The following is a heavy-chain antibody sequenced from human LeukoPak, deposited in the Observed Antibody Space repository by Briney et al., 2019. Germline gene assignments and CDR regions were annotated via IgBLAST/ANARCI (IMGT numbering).Heavy chain of an antibody. V-gene: IGHV4-4*07. CDR2: IYASGST. Sequence: SETLSLTCTVSRSSISNYYWRWIRQPAGKGLEWIGRIYASGSTSYNPSLKSRVTISVDQSKNQFSLKLNAVTAADTAVYYCARVETIFPYWGQGTLVTVSS. J-gene: IGHJ4*02. CDR1: RSSISNYY. D-gene: IGHD3-9*01. CDR3: ARVETIFPY.